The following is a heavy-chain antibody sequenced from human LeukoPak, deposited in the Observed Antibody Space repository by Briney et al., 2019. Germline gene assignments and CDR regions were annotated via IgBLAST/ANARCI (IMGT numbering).Heavy chain of an antibody. CDR3: AKDYGSGSYYGYNDNWFDP. CDR2: ISGSGGST. CDR1: GFTFSSYG. V-gene: IGHV3-23*01. J-gene: IGHJ5*02. Sequence: GSLRLSCAASGFTFSSYGMSWVRQAPGKGLEWVSAISGSGGSTYYADSVKGRFTISRDNSKNTLYLQMNSLRAEDTAVYYCAKDYGSGSYYGYNDNWFDPWGQGTLVTVSS. D-gene: IGHD3-10*01.